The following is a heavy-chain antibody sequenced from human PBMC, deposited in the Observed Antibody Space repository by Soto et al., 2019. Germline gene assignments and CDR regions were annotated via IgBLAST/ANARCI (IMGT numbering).Heavy chain of an antibody. CDR1: GYTFTSYY. V-gene: IGHV1-46*03. Sequence: GASVKVSCKASGYTFTSYYMHWVRQAPGQGLEWMGIINPSGGSTSYAQKFQGRVTMTRDTSTSTVYMELSSLRSEDTAVYYCARDHVVVVIQEYYYYYGMDVWGQGTTVTVSS. D-gene: IGHD3-22*01. CDR3: ARDHVVVVIQEYYYYYGMDV. J-gene: IGHJ6*02. CDR2: INPSGGST.